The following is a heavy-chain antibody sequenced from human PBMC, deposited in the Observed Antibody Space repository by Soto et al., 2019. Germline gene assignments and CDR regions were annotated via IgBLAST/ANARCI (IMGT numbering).Heavy chain of an antibody. CDR3: ARDVTWFGESYGMDV. V-gene: IGHV3-11*01. CDR1: GFTFSYYY. D-gene: IGHD3-10*01. J-gene: IGHJ6*02. Sequence: GGSLRLSCAASGFTFSYYYMSWIRQAPGKGLEWVSYISSSGSTIYYADSVKGRFTISRDNAKNSLYLQMNSLRAEDTAVYYCARDVTWFGESYGMDVWGQGTTVTVSS. CDR2: ISSSGSTI.